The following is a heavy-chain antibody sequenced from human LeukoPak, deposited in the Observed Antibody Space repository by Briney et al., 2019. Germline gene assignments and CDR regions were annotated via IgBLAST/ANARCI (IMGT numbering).Heavy chain of an antibody. V-gene: IGHV3-48*04. J-gene: IGHJ4*02. D-gene: IGHD3-16*01. Sequence: GGSLRLSCTASGFKLRFFRMNWARRARGKGLEWLTYICSRSSAIFYPDSVKGRYHLSRHNAKHSLYLQMDPLSTEDATIYYCARVLGRYGDSAYSGQGTLVTVSS. CDR1: GFKLRFFR. CDR3: ARVLGRYGDSAY. CDR2: ICSRSSAI.